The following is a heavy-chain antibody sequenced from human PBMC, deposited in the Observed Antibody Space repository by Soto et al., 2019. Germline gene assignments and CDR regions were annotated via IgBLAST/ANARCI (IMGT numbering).Heavy chain of an antibody. CDR2: ISSSSSYT. D-gene: IGHD2-8*01. CDR1: GFTFSDYY. J-gene: IGHJ4*02. CDR3: ARVNKGDTSRNYMLDY. Sequence: QVQLVESGGGLVKPGGSLRLSCAASGFTFSDYYMSWIRQAPGKGLEWVSYISSSSSYTNYADSVKGRFTISRDNAKNSLYLQMNSLRAEDTAVYYCARVNKGDTSRNYMLDYWGQGTLVTVSS. V-gene: IGHV3-11*06.